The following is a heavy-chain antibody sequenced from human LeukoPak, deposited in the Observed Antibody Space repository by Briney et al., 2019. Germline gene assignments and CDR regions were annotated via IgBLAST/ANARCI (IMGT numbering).Heavy chain of an antibody. D-gene: IGHD3-22*01. Sequence: SETLSLTCTVSGGSISSYYWSWIRQPPGKGLEWIGYIYYTGSTNYNPSLKSRVTISVDTSKNQFSLKLSSVTAADTAVYYYARRISGYSGYYYYYMDVWGKGTTVTISS. V-gene: IGHV4-59*01. CDR2: IYYTGST. CDR1: GGSISSYY. J-gene: IGHJ6*03. CDR3: ARRISGYSGYYYYYMDV.